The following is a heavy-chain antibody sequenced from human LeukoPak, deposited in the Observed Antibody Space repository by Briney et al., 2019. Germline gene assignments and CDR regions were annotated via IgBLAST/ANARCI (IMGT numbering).Heavy chain of an antibody. CDR1: GGSISRSFYY. V-gene: IGHV4-39*01. J-gene: IGHJ3*02. CDR3: ARRPPALGAFDI. Sequence: SETLSLTCTVSGGSISRSFYYWGRIRQSPGKGLEWIGSIYYSDSGTMYYNPSLKSRVTMSADTSKNQFSLRVSSVTAADTAVYYCARRPPALGAFDIWGQGTMVSVSS. CDR2: IYYSDSGTM.